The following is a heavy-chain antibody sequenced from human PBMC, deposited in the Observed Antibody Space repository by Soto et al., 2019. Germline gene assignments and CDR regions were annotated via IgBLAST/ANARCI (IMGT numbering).Heavy chain of an antibody. V-gene: IGHV3-21*06. CDR2: ISSTTNYI. CDR1: GFTFTRYS. J-gene: IGHJ4*02. Sequence: PGGSLRLSCAASGFTFTRYSMNWVRQAPGKGLEWVSSISSTTNYIYYGDSMKGRFTISRDNAKNSLYLEMNSLRAEDTAVYYCARESEDLTSNFDYWGQGTLITVSS. CDR3: ARESEDLTSNFDY.